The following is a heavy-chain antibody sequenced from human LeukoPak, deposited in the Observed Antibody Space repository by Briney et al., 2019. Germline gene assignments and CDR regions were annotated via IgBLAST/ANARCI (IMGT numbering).Heavy chain of an antibody. CDR3: AKAGEPVAALMAFDI. Sequence: PGGSLRLSCAASGFSFSTYSMIWVRQAPGKGLEWVSSVSGTSEYIYYADSVRGRFTISRDNAKNTVYLQMNSLRAEDTAVYYCAKAGEPVAALMAFDIWGQGTMVTVSS. CDR2: VSGTSEYI. D-gene: IGHD2-15*01. CDR1: GFSFSTYS. J-gene: IGHJ3*02. V-gene: IGHV3-21*04.